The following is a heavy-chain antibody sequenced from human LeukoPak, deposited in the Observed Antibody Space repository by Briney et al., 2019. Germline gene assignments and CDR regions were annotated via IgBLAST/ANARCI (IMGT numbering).Heavy chain of an antibody. J-gene: IGHJ4*02. V-gene: IGHV4-61*01. CDR1: GGSISSSSYY. CDR3: ASGGNSPLDIGHDC. CDR2: IYYSGST. D-gene: IGHD4-23*01. Sequence: PSETLSLTCTVSGGSISSSSYYWSWIRQPPGKGLEWIGYIYYSGSTNYNPSLKSRVTISVDTSKNQFSLKLSSVTAADTAVYYCASGGNSPLDIGHDCWGQGTLVTVSS.